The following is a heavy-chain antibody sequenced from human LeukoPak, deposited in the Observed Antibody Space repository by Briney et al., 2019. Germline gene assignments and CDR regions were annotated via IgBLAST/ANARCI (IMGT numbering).Heavy chain of an antibody. D-gene: IGHD1-26*01. J-gene: IGHJ5*02. Sequence: GGSLRLSSAASGFTFNIYAMNWVRQPPGKGLEWVSAISGSGDSTYYADSVKGRFTIARDNSKNTLYLHMNSLTAADTAVYYCAKDRGPYIGIDNNWFDPWGQGTLVSVSS. CDR3: AKDRGPYIGIDNNWFDP. V-gene: IGHV3-23*01. CDR2: ISGSGDST. CDR1: GFTFNIYA.